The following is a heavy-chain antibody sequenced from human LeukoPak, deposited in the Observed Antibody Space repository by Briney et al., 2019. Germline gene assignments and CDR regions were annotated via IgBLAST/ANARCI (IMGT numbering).Heavy chain of an antibody. CDR2: IKEDGTVK. CDR3: AREILGAASAFDY. V-gene: IGHV3-7*03. D-gene: IGHD6-13*01. CDR1: GFIFSTYW. Sequence: GGSLRLSGAASGFIFSTYWMSWVRQAPGKGLEWVANIKEDGTVKYHMDSVKGRFTISRDNAKNSLFLQMNSLRAEDTAVYYCAREILGAASAFDYWGQGTLVTVSS. J-gene: IGHJ4*02.